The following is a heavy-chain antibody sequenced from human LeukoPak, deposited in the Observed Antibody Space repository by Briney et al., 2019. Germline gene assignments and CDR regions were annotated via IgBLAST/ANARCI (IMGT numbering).Heavy chain of an antibody. J-gene: IGHJ4*02. Sequence: SETLSLTCILSGGSIGIYHWNWIRHPFGAGLGWIGIVFNNGGTKHNPSLKSRVAISVDTSKNQLALKLSSVTAADTAVYYCVASYGGYVLDYWGQGALVTVSS. CDR1: GGSIGIYH. CDR3: VASYGGYVLDY. V-gene: IGHV4-59*01. CDR2: VFNNGGT. D-gene: IGHD5-12*01.